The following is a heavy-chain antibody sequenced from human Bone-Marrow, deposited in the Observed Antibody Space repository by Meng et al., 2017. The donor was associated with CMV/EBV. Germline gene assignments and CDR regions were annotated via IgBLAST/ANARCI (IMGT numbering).Heavy chain of an antibody. Sequence: GESLKISCAASGFTFDDYGMSWVRQAPGKGLEWVSGINWNGGSTGYAESVKGRFTISRDNSKNTLYLQMNSLRAEDTAVYYCARLQGGVTTYDYWGQGTLVTVSS. V-gene: IGHV3-20*04. J-gene: IGHJ4*02. CDR2: INWNGGST. CDR3: ARLQGGVTTYDY. D-gene: IGHD4-17*01. CDR1: GFTFDDYG.